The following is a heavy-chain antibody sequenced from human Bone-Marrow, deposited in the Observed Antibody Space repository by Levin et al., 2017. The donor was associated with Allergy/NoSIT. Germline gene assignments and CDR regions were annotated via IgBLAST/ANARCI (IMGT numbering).Heavy chain of an antibody. CDR1: GFPFRDYY. D-gene: IGHD2-15*01. CDR3: ARDGGMIDY. J-gene: IGHJ4*02. V-gene: IGHV3-11*01. CDR2: INNAGSTI. Sequence: PWGSLRLSCSSSGFPFRDYYMSWIRQAPGKGLEWVSYINNAGSTISYADSVRGRFTISRDNAENSLYLQMNSLRVEDTAVYYCARDGGMIDYWGQGTQVTVSS.